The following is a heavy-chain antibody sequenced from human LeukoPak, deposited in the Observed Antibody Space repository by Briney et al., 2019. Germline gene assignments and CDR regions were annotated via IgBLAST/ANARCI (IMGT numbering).Heavy chain of an antibody. V-gene: IGHV4-34*01. Sequence: SETLSLTCAVYGGSFSDYYWSWIRQPPGKGLEWIGEINHSGSTNYNPSLKSRVTISVDTSKNQFSLKLSSVTAADTAVYYCARQRSSGLRVEDYWGQGTLVTVSS. CDR1: GGSFSDYY. J-gene: IGHJ4*02. D-gene: IGHD6-19*01. CDR3: ARQRSSGLRVEDY. CDR2: INHSGST.